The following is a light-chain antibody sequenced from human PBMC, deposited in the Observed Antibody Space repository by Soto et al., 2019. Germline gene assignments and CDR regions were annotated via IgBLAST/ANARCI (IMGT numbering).Light chain of an antibody. CDR2: DAS. Sequence: DTLSVAPGERATLCCRASQTVRNNCLAWYQQKPGQAPRLLIYDASSRATGIPDRFSGGGSGTDFTLTISRLEPEDFAVYCCQQFRSYPLTFGGGTKVDIK. J-gene: IGKJ4*01. CDR3: QQFRSYPLT. CDR1: QTVRNNC. V-gene: IGKV3-20*01.